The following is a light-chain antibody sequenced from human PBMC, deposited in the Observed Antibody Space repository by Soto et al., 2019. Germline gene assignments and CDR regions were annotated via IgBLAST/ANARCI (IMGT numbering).Light chain of an antibody. V-gene: IGLV2-14*03. CDR3: RSYTSSSTRV. CDR1: SSDVGAYDF. J-gene: IGLJ1*01. CDR2: EVS. Sequence: QSALTQPASASGSPGQSITISCTGTSSDVGAYDFVSWYQQHPDKAPKLMIYEVSNRPSGVSNRFSGSKSVNTATLTISGLQAEDEADYYCRSYTSSSTRVFGTGTKVTVL.